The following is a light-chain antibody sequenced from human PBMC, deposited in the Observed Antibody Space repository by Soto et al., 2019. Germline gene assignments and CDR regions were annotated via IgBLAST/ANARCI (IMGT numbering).Light chain of an antibody. V-gene: IGKV3-20*01. J-gene: IGKJ2*01. CDR1: QSVSSSF. CDR3: QQYGTSPYT. CDR2: GAS. Sequence: EIVLTQSPGTLSLSPGERATLSCRASQSVSSSFLAWYQQKPGQAPRLLMYGASNRATGIPDRFTGSGSGTDYTLTISRLGPEDVAVYYCQQYGTSPYTFGQGTKLEIK.